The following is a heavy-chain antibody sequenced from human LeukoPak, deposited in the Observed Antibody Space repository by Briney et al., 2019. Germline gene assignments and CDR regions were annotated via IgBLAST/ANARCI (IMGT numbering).Heavy chain of an antibody. V-gene: IGHV1-8*01. CDR3: VRAMAPLDTFNYQYAMDV. D-gene: IGHD5-24*01. Sequence: ASVKVSCKASGYTFTNYDINWVRQAPGQRLEWMGWMNPNSGNTGYAQKFQGRFTLTRETFISTAYMELSSLRSDDTAVYYCVRAMAPLDTFNYQYAMDVWGQGTMVTVSS. J-gene: IGHJ6*02. CDR2: MNPNSGNT. CDR1: GYTFTNYD.